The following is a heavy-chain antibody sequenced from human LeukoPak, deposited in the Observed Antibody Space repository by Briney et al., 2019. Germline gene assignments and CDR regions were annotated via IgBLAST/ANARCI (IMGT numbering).Heavy chain of an antibody. CDR1: GFTFSSYA. CDR2: ISGSGGST. D-gene: IGHD1-26*01. Sequence: AGSLRLSCAASGFTFSSYAMSWVRQAPGKGLEWVSAISGSGGSTYYADSVKGRFTISRDNSKNKLYLQMNSLRAEDTAVYYCAKAQWELLPPIDYWGQGTLVTVSS. J-gene: IGHJ4*02. V-gene: IGHV3-23*01. CDR3: AKAQWELLPPIDY.